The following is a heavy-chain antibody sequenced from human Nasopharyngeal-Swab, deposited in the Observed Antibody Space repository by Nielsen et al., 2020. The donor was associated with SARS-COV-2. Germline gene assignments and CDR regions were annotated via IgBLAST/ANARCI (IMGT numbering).Heavy chain of an antibody. Sequence: GESLKISCAASGFTFSSSDMSWVRQAPGKGLEWLSTISGHTGNSYYRDSVRGRFTISRDNPKNTLYLQLNSLRAEDTAVYYCAKDGDWNHRFWFSFWGQGTLVTVSS. V-gene: IGHV3-23*01. CDR3: AKDGDWNHRFWFSF. CDR1: GFTFSSSD. CDR2: ISGHTGNS. J-gene: IGHJ4*02. D-gene: IGHD2-21*02.